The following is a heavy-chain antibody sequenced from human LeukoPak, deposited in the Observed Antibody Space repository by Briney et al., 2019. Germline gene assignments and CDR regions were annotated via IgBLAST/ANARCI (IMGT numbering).Heavy chain of an antibody. Sequence: GGSLRLSCAASGFTVRSNYTSWVRQAPGKGLEVVSVIYSGGSTYYADSVKGRFTISRDNSKNTLYLQMNSLSAEGTAVYYCAREAPRSITIFGVVINDAFDIWGQGTMVTVSS. J-gene: IGHJ3*02. CDR2: IYSGGST. D-gene: IGHD3-3*01. V-gene: IGHV3-66*01. CDR3: AREAPRSITIFGVVINDAFDI. CDR1: GFTVRSNY.